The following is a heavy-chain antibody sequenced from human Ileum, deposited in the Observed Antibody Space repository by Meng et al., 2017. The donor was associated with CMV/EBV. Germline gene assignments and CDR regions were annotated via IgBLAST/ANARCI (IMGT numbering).Heavy chain of an antibody. CDR3: ARGLDYYDSNGYYPPVHF. V-gene: IGHV1-2*06. CDR2: INPNNGGI. D-gene: IGHD3-22*01. CDR1: FAGYY. J-gene: IGHJ4*02. Sequence: FAGYYMHWVRQAPGQGLEWMGRINPNNGGINYAQKFQGRVTMTRDTSISTAYLEVSSLTSDDTAVYYCARGLDYYDSNGYYPPVHFWGQGTLVTVSS.